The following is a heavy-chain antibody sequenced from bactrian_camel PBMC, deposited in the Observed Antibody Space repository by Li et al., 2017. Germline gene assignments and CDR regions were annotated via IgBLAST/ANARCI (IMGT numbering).Heavy chain of an antibody. CDR1: RDTYSNKA. CDR3: AAKRSQTSLYCNTGRMVGSYAY. CDR2: IYTTSGTT. D-gene: IGHD1*01. J-gene: IGHJ4*01. Sequence: QVQLVESGGGSVQAGGSLRLSCAASRDTYSNKAIGWFRQAPGRVREGVAAIYTTSGTTVYADSAKGRFTISLDTAKNVMSLQMNDLKPEDTAMYYCAAKRSQTSLYCNTGRMVGSYAYWGQGTQVTVS. V-gene: IGHV3S54*01.